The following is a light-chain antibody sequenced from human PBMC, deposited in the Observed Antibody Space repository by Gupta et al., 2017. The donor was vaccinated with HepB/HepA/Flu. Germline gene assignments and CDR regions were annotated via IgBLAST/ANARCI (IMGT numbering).Light chain of an antibody. CDR2: GYS. CDR3: QSFDSSLGGVL. J-gene: IGLJ2*01. V-gene: IGLV1-40*01. CDR1: TSNIGADYD. Sequence: HSVLTHPLPVPDAPGQAVVMRFTGSTSNIGADYDVHWYHQLPGTAPKLLIYGYSSRPSGVPDRFSGSKSGASGSLAITGLQAEDEGDYYCQSFDSSLGGVLFGGGTRLTVL.